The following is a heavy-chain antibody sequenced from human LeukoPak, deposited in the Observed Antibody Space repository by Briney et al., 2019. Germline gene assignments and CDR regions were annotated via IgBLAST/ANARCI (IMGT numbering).Heavy chain of an antibody. CDR3: ASEGRSGYCTNGACYTPDY. V-gene: IGHV1-46*01. CDR1: GYTFTSYY. Sequence: ASVKVSCKASGYTFTSYYMHWVRQAPGQGLEWMGIINPSGGSTSYAQKFQGRVTMTRDTSTSTVYMELSSLRSEDTAVYYCASEGRSGYCTNGACYTPDYWGQGTLITVSS. CDR2: INPSGGST. J-gene: IGHJ4*02. D-gene: IGHD2-8*01.